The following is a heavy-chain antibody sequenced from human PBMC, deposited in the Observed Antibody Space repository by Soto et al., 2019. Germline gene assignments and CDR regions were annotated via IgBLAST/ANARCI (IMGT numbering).Heavy chain of an antibody. J-gene: IGHJ5*02. Sequence: TSETLSLTCAVSGGSISSSNWWSWVRQPPGKGLEWIGEIYHSGSTNYNPSLKSRVTVSVDKSKNQFSLKLSSVTAADTAVYYCARDPYYDFWSGPVNWFDPWGQGTLVTVSS. D-gene: IGHD3-3*01. CDR1: GGSISSSNW. V-gene: IGHV4-4*02. CDR3: ARDPYYDFWSGPVNWFDP. CDR2: IYHSGST.